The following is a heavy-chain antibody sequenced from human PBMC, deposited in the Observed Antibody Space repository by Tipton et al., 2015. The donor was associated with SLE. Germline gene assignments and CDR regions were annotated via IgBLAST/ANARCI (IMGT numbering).Heavy chain of an antibody. CDR2: IYDTGGT. Sequence: LRLSCTISGGSISTYYWSWIRQSAGQGLEWIGHIYDTGGTDYNPSLNSRVTISVDRSKDEFSLRLTSVTAADTAVYYCVRGGEVPNDDSSGTPFDLWGQGTLVIVSS. CDR1: GGSISTYY. V-gene: IGHV4-59*01. D-gene: IGHD3-22*01. J-gene: IGHJ4*02. CDR3: VRGGEVPNDDSSGTPFDL.